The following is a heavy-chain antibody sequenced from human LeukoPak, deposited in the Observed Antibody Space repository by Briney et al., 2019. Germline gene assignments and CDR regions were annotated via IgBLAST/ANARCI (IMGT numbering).Heavy chain of an antibody. V-gene: IGHV4-59*11. CDR3: ARGGSAAKYYFDS. Sequence: SETLSLTCTVSNDSISPLYWGWIRQPPGKGLEFIGYIFYSGTTNFNPSLKSRVTLSVDTSKNQFSLRLNSVTAADTAVYYCARGGSAAKYYFDSWGQGTLVTASS. CDR1: NDSISPLY. D-gene: IGHD6-13*01. CDR2: IFYSGTT. J-gene: IGHJ4*02.